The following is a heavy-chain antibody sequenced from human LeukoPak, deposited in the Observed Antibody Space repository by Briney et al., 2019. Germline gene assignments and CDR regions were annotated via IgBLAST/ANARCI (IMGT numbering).Heavy chain of an antibody. Sequence: PSETLSLTCAVYGGSFSGYYWTWIRQPPGKGLEWIGEISHSTSSNYNPSLESRVTLSVDTSKNQFSLKLSSVTTADTAVYYCARGSSVETFDYWGQGTLVTVSS. V-gene: IGHV4-34*01. J-gene: IGHJ4*02. D-gene: IGHD4-23*01. CDR1: GGSFSGYY. CDR3: ARGSSVETFDY. CDR2: ISHSTSS.